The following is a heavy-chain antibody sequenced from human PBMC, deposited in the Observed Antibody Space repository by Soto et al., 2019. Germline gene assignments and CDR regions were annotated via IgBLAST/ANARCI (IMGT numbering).Heavy chain of an antibody. D-gene: IGHD2-15*01. Sequence: GASVKVSCKASGYTFTSYDINWVRQATGQGLEWMGWMNPNSGNTGYAQKFQGRVTMTRNTSISTAYMELSSLRSEDTAVYYCARGKGHCSGGSCSFDYWGQGTLVTVSS. CDR3: ARGKGHCSGGSCSFDY. V-gene: IGHV1-8*01. J-gene: IGHJ4*02. CDR1: GYTFTSYD. CDR2: MNPNSGNT.